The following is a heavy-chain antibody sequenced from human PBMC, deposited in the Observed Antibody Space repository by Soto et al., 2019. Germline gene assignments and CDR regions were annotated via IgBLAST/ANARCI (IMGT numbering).Heavy chain of an antibody. CDR3: AKDREIQLWFAPAPAQRLNYGMDV. V-gene: IGHV3-30*18. CDR2: ISYDGSNK. D-gene: IGHD5-18*01. CDR1: GFTFSSYG. Sequence: QVQLVESGGGVVQPGRSLRLSCAASGFTFSSYGMHWVRQAPGKGLEWVAVISYDGSNKYYADSVKGRFTISRENSKNTLYLQMNSLRAEDTAVYYCAKDREIQLWFAPAPAQRLNYGMDVWGQGTTVTVSS. J-gene: IGHJ6*02.